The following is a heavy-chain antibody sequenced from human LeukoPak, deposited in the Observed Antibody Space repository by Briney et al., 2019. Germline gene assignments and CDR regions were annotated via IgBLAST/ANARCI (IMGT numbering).Heavy chain of an antibody. J-gene: IGHJ4*02. CDR3: ASDSGLSGLDLLYY. D-gene: IGHD3-10*01. V-gene: IGHV3-7*01. CDR1: GFTFSTYW. Sequence: AGSLTLSCVDSGFTFSTYWMIWVRQAPGQGLGRVGNVKYEVKEQYYVDSWNGRYKTTRDHAKNSLYPQMNNLRAGDTGVYYCASDSGLSGLDLLYYWGKGNLVTVS. CDR2: VKYEVKEQ.